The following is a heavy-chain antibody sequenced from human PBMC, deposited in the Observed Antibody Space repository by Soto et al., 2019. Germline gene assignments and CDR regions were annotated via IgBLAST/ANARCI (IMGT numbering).Heavy chain of an antibody. CDR3: AKDQIAITILWSFDY. J-gene: IGHJ4*02. D-gene: IGHD3-9*01. CDR2: ISYDGSNK. V-gene: IGHV3-30*18. CDR1: GFTFSSYG. Sequence: PGGSLRLSCAASGFTFSSYGMHWVRQAPGKGLEWVAVISYDGSNKYYADSVKGRFTISRDNSKNTLYLQMNSLRAEDTAVYYCAKDQIAITILWSFDYWGQGTLVTVSS.